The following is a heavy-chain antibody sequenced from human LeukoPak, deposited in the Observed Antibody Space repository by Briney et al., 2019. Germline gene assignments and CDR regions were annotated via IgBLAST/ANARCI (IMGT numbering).Heavy chain of an antibody. V-gene: IGHV3-23*01. Sequence: GGSLRLSCAASGFTFSSYALSWVRQAPGKGLECVSAISGSGGSTYYADSVKGRFTISRDNSKNTLYLQMNSLRAEDTAVYYCAKPKHIVVVIGWFDPWGQGTLVTVSS. J-gene: IGHJ5*02. D-gene: IGHD2-21*01. CDR3: AKPKHIVVVIGWFDP. CDR1: GFTFSSYA. CDR2: ISGSGGST.